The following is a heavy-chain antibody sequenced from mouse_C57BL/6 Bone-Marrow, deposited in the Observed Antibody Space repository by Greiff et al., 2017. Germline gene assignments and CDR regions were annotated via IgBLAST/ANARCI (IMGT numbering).Heavy chain of an antibody. D-gene: IGHD1-1*01. CDR1: GFNINDYY. J-gene: IGHJ4*01. CDR2: IDPADSDT. V-gene: IGHV14-1*01. Sequence: VQLQQSGAELVRPGASVKLSCTASGFNINDYYMHWVKQRPEQGLEWIGRIDPADSDTEYAPKFQGKATLTADTSSNTAYLQLSSLTSEDTAVYYCTASFTTVVDRDYWGQGTLVTVSA. CDR3: TASFTTVVDRDY.